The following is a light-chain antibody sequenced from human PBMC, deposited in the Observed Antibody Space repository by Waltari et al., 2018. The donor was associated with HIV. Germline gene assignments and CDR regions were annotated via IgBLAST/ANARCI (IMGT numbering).Light chain of an antibody. J-gene: IGLJ3*02. Sequence: QPVLTQPPSASGTPGHGVTISCSGSNSTIGTNSVYWYQHLPGMAPKLLIYRKNRRPSGIPDRFSGSRSGTSASLAISGLRSEDEADYYCATWDDSLIWVFGGGTKLTVL. CDR1: NSTIGTNS. CDR2: RKN. V-gene: IGLV1-47*01. CDR3: ATWDDSLIWV.